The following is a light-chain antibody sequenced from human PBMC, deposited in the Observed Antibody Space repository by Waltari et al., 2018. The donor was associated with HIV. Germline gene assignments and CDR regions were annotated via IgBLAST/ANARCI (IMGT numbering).Light chain of an antibody. Sequence: QSALTQPRSVSGSPGQSVTIPCTGTSRDIGGHNYVSWYQQRPGKVPKLMIYDLTKRPSGVPDRFSGSKSGNTASLTISGLQAEDEADYYCCSFAGSYTWLFGGGTKLTVL. CDR2: DLT. J-gene: IGLJ2*01. V-gene: IGLV2-11*01. CDR1: SRDIGGHNY. CDR3: CSFAGSYTWL.